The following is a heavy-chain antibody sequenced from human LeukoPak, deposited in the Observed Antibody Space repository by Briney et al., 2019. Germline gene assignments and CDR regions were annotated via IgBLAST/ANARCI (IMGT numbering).Heavy chain of an antibody. Sequence: SETLSLTCTVSGGSISSNSYHWGWIRQPPGKGLEWIGSIYYSGSTYYNPSLKSRVTISVDTSKNQFTLKLSSVTAADTAVYYCARRERSGDIDYWGQGTLVTVSS. V-gene: IGHV4-39*01. CDR1: GGSISSNSYH. CDR2: IYYSGST. D-gene: IGHD4-17*01. J-gene: IGHJ4*02. CDR3: ARRERSGDIDY.